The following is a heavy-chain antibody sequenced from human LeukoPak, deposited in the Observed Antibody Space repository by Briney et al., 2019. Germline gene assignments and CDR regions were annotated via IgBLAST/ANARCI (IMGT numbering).Heavy chain of an antibody. CDR3: ARRASYYDSSGYTFDY. CDR1: GYSFTSYW. CDR2: IYPGDSDT. J-gene: IGHJ4*02. V-gene: IGHV5-51*01. Sequence: GESLKISCKGSGYSFTSYWIGWVRQMPGKGLEWMGIIYPGDSDTRYSPSFQGQVTISADKSISTAYLQWSSLKASDTAMYYCARRASYYDSSGYTFDYWGQGTLVTVSS. D-gene: IGHD3-22*01.